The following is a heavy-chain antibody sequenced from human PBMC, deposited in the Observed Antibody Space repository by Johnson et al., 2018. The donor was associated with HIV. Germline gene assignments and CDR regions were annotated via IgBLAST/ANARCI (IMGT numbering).Heavy chain of an antibody. CDR1: GFNLSNYW. CDR2: IEKDGRDQ. CDR3: ARDRFGDSDAFDS. V-gene: IGHV3-7*01. Sequence: VQLVESGGGVVRPGGSLRLSCAASGFNLSNYWMNWVRQAPGQGLEWVANIEKDGRDQYYVAFVKGPLTISRDNAQNSLYLQLNSLRAADTAVYFCARDRFGDSDAFDSWGQGTMFTVSS. J-gene: IGHJ3*02. D-gene: IGHD4-17*01.